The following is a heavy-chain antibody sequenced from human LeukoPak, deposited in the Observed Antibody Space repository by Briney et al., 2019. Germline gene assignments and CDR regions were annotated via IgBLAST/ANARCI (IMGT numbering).Heavy chain of an antibody. D-gene: IGHD1-1*01. CDR1: GGSFSGYY. J-gene: IGHJ6*03. CDR2: INHSGST. CDR3: ARGIFWYNWNYYYYYMDV. Sequence: KPSETLSLTCAVYGGSFSGYYWSWIRQPPGRGREWMGEINHSGSTNYNPSLKSRVTISVDTSKNQFSLKLSSVTAADTAVYYCARGIFWYNWNYYYYYMDVWGKGTTVTVSS. V-gene: IGHV4-34*01.